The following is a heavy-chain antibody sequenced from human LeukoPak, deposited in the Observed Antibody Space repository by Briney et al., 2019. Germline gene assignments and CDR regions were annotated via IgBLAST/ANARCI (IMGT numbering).Heavy chain of an antibody. V-gene: IGHV3-74*03. D-gene: IGHD3-22*01. Sequence: PGGSLTLSCAASGFTFSRYWRHWVRQAPGKGLVWVSRIDTDGSTTTYADSVKGRFTISRDNAKNTLYLQMNSLRAEDTAVYFCARDYSDSSIYYPDNWFDPWGQGTLVTVSS. CDR3: ARDYSDSSIYYPDNWFDP. J-gene: IGHJ5*02. CDR2: IDTDGSTT. CDR1: GFTFSRYW.